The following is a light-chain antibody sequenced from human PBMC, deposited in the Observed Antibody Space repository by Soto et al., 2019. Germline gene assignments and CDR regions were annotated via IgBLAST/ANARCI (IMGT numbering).Light chain of an antibody. CDR1: QSVSSNY. J-gene: IGKJ5*01. CDR3: QQRSNWPIT. V-gene: IGKV3-11*01. Sequence: EIVLTQSPGTLSLSPGERATLSCRASQSVSSNYLAWYQQKPGQAPRLLIYDASNRATVIPARFSGSGSGTDFTLTISSLEPEDFAVYYCQQRSNWPITFGQGTRLE. CDR2: DAS.